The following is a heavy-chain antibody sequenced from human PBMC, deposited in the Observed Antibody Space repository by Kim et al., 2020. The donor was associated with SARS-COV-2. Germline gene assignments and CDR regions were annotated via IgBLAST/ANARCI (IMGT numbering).Heavy chain of an antibody. V-gene: IGHV3-11*01. CDR1: GFSFSASY. D-gene: IGHD2-21*02. CDR3: AREGPGGGDPERDGFDV. CDR2: ITQSGTSI. Sequence: GGSLRLSCAASGFSFSASYMAWIRRTPGKGLEWISYITQSGTSIYYADSVKGRFTVSRDNSKRSLYLQMNRLRAEDTAVYYCAREGPGGGDPERDGFDVWGQGTMVSVSS. J-gene: IGHJ3*01.